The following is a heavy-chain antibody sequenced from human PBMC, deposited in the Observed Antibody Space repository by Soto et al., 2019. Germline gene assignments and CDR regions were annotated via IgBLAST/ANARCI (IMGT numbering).Heavy chain of an antibody. CDR2: INPNSGGT. J-gene: IGHJ4*02. D-gene: IGHD6-19*01. CDR3: ARGFKAGYSSGWYGY. CDR1: GYTFTGYY. Sequence: ASVQVSCKASGYTFTGYYMHWVRQAPGQGLEWMGWINPNSGGTNYAQKLQGWVTMTRDTSISTAYMELSRLRSDDTAVYYCARGFKAGYSSGWYGYWGQGTLVTVSS. V-gene: IGHV1-2*04.